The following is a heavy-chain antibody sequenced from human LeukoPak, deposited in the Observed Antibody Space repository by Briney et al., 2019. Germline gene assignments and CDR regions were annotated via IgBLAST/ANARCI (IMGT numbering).Heavy chain of an antibody. Sequence: ASVKASCKASGYTFTGYYMHWVRQAPGQGLEWMGWINPNSGGTNYAQKFQGRVTMTRDTSISTAYMELSRLRSDDTAVYYCARVDPEYCSGGSCYHDAFDIWGQGTMVTVSS. J-gene: IGHJ3*02. V-gene: IGHV1-2*02. CDR2: INPNSGGT. CDR3: ARVDPEYCSGGSCYHDAFDI. CDR1: GYTFTGYY. D-gene: IGHD2-15*01.